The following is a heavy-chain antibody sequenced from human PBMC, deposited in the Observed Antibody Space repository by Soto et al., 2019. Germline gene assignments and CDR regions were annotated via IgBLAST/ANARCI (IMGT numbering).Heavy chain of an antibody. CDR2: ISGTGGDT. J-gene: IGHJ4*02. D-gene: IGHD5-12*01. Sequence: EMQLLKSGGGLVQPGGSLRLSCAAPGFTFSSYVMNWVRQAPGKGLEWVSTISGTGGDTYYADSVKGRFTVSRDNSKNTLFLQMDSLRAEDTAVYYCAKGNNGYALFFDYWGQGTLVTVSS. CDR1: GFTFSSYV. V-gene: IGHV3-23*01. CDR3: AKGNNGYALFFDY.